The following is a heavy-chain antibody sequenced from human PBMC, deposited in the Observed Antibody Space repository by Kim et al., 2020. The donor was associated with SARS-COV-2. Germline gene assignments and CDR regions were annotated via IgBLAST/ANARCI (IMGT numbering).Heavy chain of an antibody. CDR1: GYTLTGHY. CDR2: INPNSGGT. CDR3: AGEVQITGTAGSDAFDI. D-gene: IGHD1-7*01. V-gene: IGHV1-2*02. J-gene: IGHJ3*02. Sequence: ASVKVSCKASGYTLTGHYIHSVRQAPGQGLEWMGWINPNSGGTNYAQKFQTRFTMTRDTSISTAYMELGRLRSDDTAIYFCAGEVQITGTAGSDAFDIWGQGTMVTVSS.